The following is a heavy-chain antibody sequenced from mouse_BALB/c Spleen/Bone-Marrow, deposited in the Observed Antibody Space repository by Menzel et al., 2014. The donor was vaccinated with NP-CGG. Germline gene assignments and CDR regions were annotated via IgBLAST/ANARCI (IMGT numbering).Heavy chain of an antibody. J-gene: IGHJ4*01. CDR1: GYAFSSSW. CDR3: ARHYSSSVAMDY. D-gene: IGHD1-1*01. V-gene: IGHV1-82*01. CDR2: IYPGDGDT. Sequence: VKLQESGPELAKPGASVKISCKASGYAFSSSWMNWVKQRPGQGLEWIGRIYPGDGDTNYNGKFKGKATLTADKSSSTAYMQLSSLTSVDSAVYFCARHYSSSVAMDYWGQGTSVTVSS.